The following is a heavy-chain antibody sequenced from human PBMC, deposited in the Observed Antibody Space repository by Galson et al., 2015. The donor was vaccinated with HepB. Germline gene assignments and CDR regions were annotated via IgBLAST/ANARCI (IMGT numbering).Heavy chain of an antibody. J-gene: IGHJ3*02. CDR1: GGTFSSYT. Sequence: SVKVSCKASGGTFSSYTISWVRQAPGQGLEWMGGIIPIFGTANYAQKFQGRVTITADESTSTAYMELSSLRSEDTAVYYCARGENGATDAFDIWGQGTMVTVSS. D-gene: IGHD1-26*01. CDR2: IIPIFGTA. CDR3: ARGENGATDAFDI. V-gene: IGHV1-69*13.